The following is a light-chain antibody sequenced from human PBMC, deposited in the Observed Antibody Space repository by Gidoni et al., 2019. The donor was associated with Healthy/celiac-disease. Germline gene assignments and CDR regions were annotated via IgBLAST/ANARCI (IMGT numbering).Light chain of an antibody. CDR1: NIGSKS. V-gene: IGLV3-21*04. J-gene: IGLJ3*02. CDR2: YDS. Sequence: SYVLTQPPSGSVAPGKTARITCGGNNIGSKSVHWYQQKPGQAPVLVIYYDSDRPSGSPERFSGSNSGTTATLTISRVEAGDEADYYCQVWDSSSDHPGVFGGGTKLTVL. CDR3: QVWDSSSDHPGV.